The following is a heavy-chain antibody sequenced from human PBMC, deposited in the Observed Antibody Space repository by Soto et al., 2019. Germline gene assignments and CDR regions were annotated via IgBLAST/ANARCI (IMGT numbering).Heavy chain of an antibody. Sequence: GGSLRLSCAASGFTFSSYAMSWVRQAPGKGLEWVSAISGSGGSTYYADSVKGRFTISRDNSKNTLYLQMNSLRAEDTAVYYCAKAGGTYDYDSSGQPAFDIWGQGTMVTVSS. CDR2: ISGSGGST. J-gene: IGHJ3*02. CDR1: GFTFSSYA. D-gene: IGHD3-22*01. V-gene: IGHV3-23*01. CDR3: AKAGGTYDYDSSGQPAFDI.